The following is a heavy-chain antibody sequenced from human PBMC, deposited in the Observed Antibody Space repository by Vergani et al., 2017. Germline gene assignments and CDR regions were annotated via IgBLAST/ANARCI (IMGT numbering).Heavy chain of an antibody. Sequence: EVQLLESGGNLVQPGGSLRLSCAASGFTFTNFAMTWVRQAPGEGLEWVSGISGSGGFTYYADSVKGRFTISRDNSKNSLYLQMNSLRAEDTAVYYCAREFHPHFDWVGWFDPWGQGTLVTVSS. CDR2: ISGSGGFT. D-gene: IGHD3-9*01. CDR3: AREFHPHFDWVGWFDP. J-gene: IGHJ5*02. CDR1: GFTFTNFA. V-gene: IGHV3-23*01.